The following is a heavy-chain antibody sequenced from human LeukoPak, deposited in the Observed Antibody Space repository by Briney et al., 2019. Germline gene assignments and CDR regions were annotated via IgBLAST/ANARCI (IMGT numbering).Heavy chain of an antibody. D-gene: IGHD4-17*01. CDR1: GGSISSSNYY. CDR3: ATSGATTMTPWGGTWFDP. CDR2: IYYSGST. Sequence: SETLSLTCTVSGGSISSSNYYWGWIRQPPGKGLEWIGSIYYSGSTYYNPSLKSRVTISVDTSKNQFSLKLSSVTAADTALYYCATSGATTMTPWGGTWFDPWGQGTLVTVSS. J-gene: IGHJ5*02. V-gene: IGHV4-39*07.